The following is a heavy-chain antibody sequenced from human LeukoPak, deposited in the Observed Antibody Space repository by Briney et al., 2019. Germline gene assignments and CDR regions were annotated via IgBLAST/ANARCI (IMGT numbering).Heavy chain of an antibody. J-gene: IGHJ3*02. Sequence: SETLSLTCAVYGGSFSGYYWIWIRQPPAKGLEWIGEINHSGSTNYNPSLKSRVTISVDTSKNQFSLKLSSVTAADTSVYYCARAAVAGTTVGAFDIWGQGTMVTVSS. CDR3: ARAAVAGTTVGAFDI. CDR2: INHSGST. CDR1: GGSFSGYY. D-gene: IGHD6-19*01. V-gene: IGHV4-34*01.